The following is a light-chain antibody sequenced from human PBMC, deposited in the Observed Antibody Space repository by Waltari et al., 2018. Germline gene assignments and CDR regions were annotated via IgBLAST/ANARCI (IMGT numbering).Light chain of an antibody. CDR2: WAS. V-gene: IGKV4-1*01. Sequence: DIVMTQSPDSLAVSLGERATINCKSSQSVLYSSNNKNYLAWYQQKPGQPPKLLIYWASTRESGVPDRFNGSGSGTDFTLTISSLQAEDVAVYYCQQYYSTPRTLTFGGGTKVEIK. J-gene: IGKJ4*01. CDR3: QQYYSTPRTLT. CDR1: QSVLYSSNNKNY.